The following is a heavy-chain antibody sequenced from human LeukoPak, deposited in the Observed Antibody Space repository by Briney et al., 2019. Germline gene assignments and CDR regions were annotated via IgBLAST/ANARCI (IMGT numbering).Heavy chain of an antibody. Sequence: SETLSLTCAVYGGSFSGYYWSWIRQPPGKGLEWIGEINHSGSTNYNPSLKSRVTISVDTSKNQFSLKLSSLTAADTAVYYCARGRRWLPYYFDYWGQGTLVTVSS. CDR2: INHSGST. CDR3: ARGRRWLPYYFDY. CDR1: GGSFSGYY. V-gene: IGHV4-34*01. D-gene: IGHD5-24*01. J-gene: IGHJ4*02.